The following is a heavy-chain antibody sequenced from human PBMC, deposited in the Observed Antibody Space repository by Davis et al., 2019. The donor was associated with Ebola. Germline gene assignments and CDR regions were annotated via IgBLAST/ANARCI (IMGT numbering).Heavy chain of an antibody. CDR3: AREGGRTYYDFWSGYYYYYGMDV. CDR1: GFTFSSYA. D-gene: IGHD3-3*01. Sequence: GGSLRLSCAASGFTFSSYAMSWVRQAPGKGLEWVSGISGSGGSTYYADSVKGRFTISRDNSKNTLYLQMNSLRAEDTAVYYCAREGGRTYYDFWSGYYYYYGMDVWGQGTTVTVSS. CDR2: ISGSGGST. V-gene: IGHV3-23*01. J-gene: IGHJ6*02.